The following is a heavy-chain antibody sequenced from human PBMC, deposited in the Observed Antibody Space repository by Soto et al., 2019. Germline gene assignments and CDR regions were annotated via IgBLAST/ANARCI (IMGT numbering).Heavy chain of an antibody. V-gene: IGHV3-33*01. D-gene: IGHD3-22*01. CDR1: GFTFSSYG. CDR2: IWSDGSNK. CDR3: ARYYYDSSGYYPL. J-gene: IGHJ4*02. Sequence: GGSLRLSCAASGFTFSSYGMHWVGQAPGKGLEWVAVIWSDGSNKYYADSVKGRFTISRDNSKNTLYLQMNSLRAEDTAVYYTARYYYDSSGYYPLWGQGTLVTVSS.